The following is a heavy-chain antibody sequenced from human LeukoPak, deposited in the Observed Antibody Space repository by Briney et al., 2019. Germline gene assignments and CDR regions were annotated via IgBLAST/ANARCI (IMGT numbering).Heavy chain of an antibody. J-gene: IGHJ5*02. Sequence: GGSLRLSCAASGFTFSSYSMNWVRQAPGKGLEWVSSISSSSSYIYYADSVKGRFTISRDNAKNSLYLQMNSLRAEDTAVYYCARGTMTYCSSTSCSLDPWGQGTLVTVSS. D-gene: IGHD2-2*01. CDR3: ARGTMTYCSSTSCSLDP. V-gene: IGHV3-21*01. CDR2: ISSSSSYI. CDR1: GFTFSSYS.